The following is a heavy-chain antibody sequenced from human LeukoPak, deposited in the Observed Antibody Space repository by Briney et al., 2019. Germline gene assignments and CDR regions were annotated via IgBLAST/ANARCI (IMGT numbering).Heavy chain of an antibody. D-gene: IGHD5/OR15-5a*01. CDR2: IYYTGST. V-gene: IGHV4-59*01. CDR3: ARRMTVSATNWFDP. Sequence: SATLSLTCTASGASISSSFWTWIRQSPGKGLEWLAYIYYTGSTNLNPSLQSRLTISVDTSKNQFSLRLSSVTAADTAIYYCARRMTVSATNWFDPWGQGTLVTVSS. CDR1: GASISSSF. J-gene: IGHJ5*02.